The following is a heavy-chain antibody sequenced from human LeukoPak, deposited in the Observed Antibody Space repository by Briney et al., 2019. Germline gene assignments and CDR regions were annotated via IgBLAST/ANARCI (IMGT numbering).Heavy chain of an antibody. CDR2: ISYDGSNK. Sequence: GRSLRLSCAASGFTFRSYAMHWVRQAPGKGLGWVAVISYDGSNKYYANSVKGRFTISRDNSKNTLYLQMNSLRAEDTAVYYCARGSGVWGSYRYTVDYWGQGTLVTVSS. D-gene: IGHD3-16*02. V-gene: IGHV3-30-3*01. J-gene: IGHJ4*02. CDR1: GFTFRSYA. CDR3: ARGSGVWGSYRYTVDY.